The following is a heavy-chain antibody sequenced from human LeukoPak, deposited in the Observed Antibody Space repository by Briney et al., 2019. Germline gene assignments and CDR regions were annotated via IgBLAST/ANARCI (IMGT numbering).Heavy chain of an antibody. J-gene: IGHJ3*02. CDR1: GYTFTNYG. Sequence: ASVKVSCKASGYTFTNYGINWVRQAPGQGLEWMGWISTYIGDTNYAQKLQGRVTMTTDTSTSTAYMELRSLRSDDTAVYYCARVRDYGGNSDAFDIWGQGTMVTVSS. CDR2: ISTYIGDT. D-gene: IGHD4-23*01. CDR3: ARVRDYGGNSDAFDI. V-gene: IGHV1-18*01.